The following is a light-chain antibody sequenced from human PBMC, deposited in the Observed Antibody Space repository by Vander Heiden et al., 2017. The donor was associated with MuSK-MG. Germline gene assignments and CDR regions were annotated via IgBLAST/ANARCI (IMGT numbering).Light chain of an antibody. V-gene: IGLV2-23*02. CDR2: EVS. CDR3: CSYAGSSTFRV. J-gene: IGLJ3*02. CDR1: SRDVGSYNL. Sequence: QSALTQPASVSGSPGQSITLSCTGTSRDVGSYNLVSWYQQHPGKAPILVIYEVSKRPSGVSTRFSGSKSGNTASLTISGLQAEDEADYYCCSYAGSSTFRVFGGGTKLTVL.